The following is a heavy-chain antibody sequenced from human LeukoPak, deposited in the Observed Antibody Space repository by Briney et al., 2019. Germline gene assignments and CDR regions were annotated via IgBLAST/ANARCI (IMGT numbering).Heavy chain of an antibody. D-gene: IGHD1-26*01. CDR2: IIPILGIA. V-gene: IGHV1-69*04. CDR1: GGTFSSYA. Sequence: VASVKVSCKASGGTFSSYAISWVRQAPGQGLEWMGRIIPILGIANYAQKFQGRVTITADKSTSTAYMELSSLRSEDTAVYYCAREVGATKINLGYWGQGTLVTVSS. CDR3: AREVGATKINLGY. J-gene: IGHJ4*02.